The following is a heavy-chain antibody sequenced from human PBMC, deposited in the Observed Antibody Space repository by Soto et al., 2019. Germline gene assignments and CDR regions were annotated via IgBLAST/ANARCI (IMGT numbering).Heavy chain of an antibody. D-gene: IGHD6-13*01. Sequence: PGGSLRLSCAASGFTFSSYAMSWVRQAPGKGLEWVSAISGSGGSTYYADSVKGRFTISRDNSKNTLYLQMNSLRAEDTAVYYCAKARNSSSWYRYFQHWGQGTLVTVSS. V-gene: IGHV3-23*01. J-gene: IGHJ1*01. CDR1: GFTFSSYA. CDR3: AKARNSSSWYRYFQH. CDR2: ISGSGGST.